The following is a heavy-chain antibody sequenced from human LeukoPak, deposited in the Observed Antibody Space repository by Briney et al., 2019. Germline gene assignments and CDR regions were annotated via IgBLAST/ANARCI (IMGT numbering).Heavy chain of an antibody. J-gene: IGHJ6*02. D-gene: IGHD2-2*01. CDR2: IYRGDNT. CDR3: AKDQRTMTRRMDV. V-gene: IGHV3-53*05. Sequence: GGSLRLSCAVSGFSVSGDYMSWVRQAPGKGLEWVSFIYRGDNTHYTDSVKGRFTISRDNSKNTLYLQMNGLRVEDRAVYFCAKDQRTMTRRMDVWGQGTAVIVSS. CDR1: GFSVSGDY.